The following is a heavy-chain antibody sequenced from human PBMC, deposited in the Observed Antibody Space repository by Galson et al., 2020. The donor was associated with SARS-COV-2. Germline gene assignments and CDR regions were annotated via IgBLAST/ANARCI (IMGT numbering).Heavy chain of an antibody. CDR2: IRYDGSNK. CDR1: GFTFSSYG. V-gene: IGHV3-30*02. J-gene: IGHJ6*03. D-gene: IGHD5-18*01. CDR3: AKVGDTAMVTWGYYYYMDV. Sequence: GGSLRLSCAASGFTFSSYGMHWVRQAPGKGLEWVAFIRYDGSNKYYADSVKGRFTISRDNSKNTLYLQMNSLRAEDTAVYYCAKVGDTAMVTWGYYYYMDVWGKGTTVTVAS.